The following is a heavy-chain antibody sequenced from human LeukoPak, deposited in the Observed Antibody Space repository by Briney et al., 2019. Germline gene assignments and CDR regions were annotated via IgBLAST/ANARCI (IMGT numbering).Heavy chain of an antibody. CDR3: AISSYYYDSSGYGAFDI. V-gene: IGHV3-53*01. J-gene: IGHJ3*02. Sequence: PGGSLRLSCAPSGFTLSSNYMSWVRQAPGKGLEWVSVIYSGGSTYYAHSVKGRFTISRDNSKNTLYLQMNSLRAEDTAVYYCAISSYYYDSSGYGAFDIWGQGTMVTVSS. CDR2: IYSGGST. CDR1: GFTLSSNY. D-gene: IGHD3-22*01.